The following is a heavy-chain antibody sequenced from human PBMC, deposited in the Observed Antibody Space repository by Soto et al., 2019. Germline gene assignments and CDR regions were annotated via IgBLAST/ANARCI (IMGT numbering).Heavy chain of an antibody. CDR3: ARGVPSDMVVIGWYFDL. V-gene: IGHV1-8*01. CDR1: GYTFTSYD. J-gene: IGHJ2*01. CDR2: MNPNSGNT. D-gene: IGHD2-21*01. Sequence: QVQLVQSGAEVKKPGASVKVSCKASGYTFTSYDINWVRQATGQGLEWMGWMNPNSGNTGYAQKYQGRVTMTRNTSIRTAYMELSSLRSEDTAAYYCARGVPSDMVVIGWYFDLWGRGTLGTVSS.